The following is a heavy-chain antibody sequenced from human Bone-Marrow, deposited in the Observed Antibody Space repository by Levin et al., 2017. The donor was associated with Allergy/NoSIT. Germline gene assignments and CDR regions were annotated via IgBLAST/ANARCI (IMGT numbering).Heavy chain of an antibody. CDR1: GYSFISYW. CDR3: ARRGSPYDHDYYYYMDV. V-gene: IGHV5-51*01. Sequence: PGGSLRLSCKGSGYSFISYWIGWVRQMPGKGLEWMGIIYPGDSDTRYSPSFQGQVTISADKSISTAYLQWSSLKASDTAMYYCARRGSPYDHDYYYYMDVWGKGTTVTVSS. D-gene: IGHD5-12*01. CDR2: IYPGDSDT. J-gene: IGHJ6*03.